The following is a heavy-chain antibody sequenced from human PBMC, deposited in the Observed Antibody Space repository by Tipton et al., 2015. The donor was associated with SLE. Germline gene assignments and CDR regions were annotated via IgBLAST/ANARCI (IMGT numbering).Heavy chain of an antibody. CDR3: ARVTIAAAATGYFQH. V-gene: IGHV4-39*07. CDR2: IYYSGST. D-gene: IGHD6-13*01. J-gene: IGHJ1*01. CDR1: GGSISSTSYY. Sequence: TLSLTCTVSGGSISSTSYYWAWIRQPPGKGLEWIGSIYYSGSTYYNPSLKSRVTISVDTSKNQFSLKLSSVTAADTAVYYCARVTIAAAATGYFQHWGQGTLVTVSS.